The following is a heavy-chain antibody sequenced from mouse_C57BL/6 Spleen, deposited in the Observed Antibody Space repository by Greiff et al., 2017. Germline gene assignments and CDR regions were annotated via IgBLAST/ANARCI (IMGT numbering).Heavy chain of an antibody. J-gene: IGHJ2*01. V-gene: IGHV5-6*01. D-gene: IGHD2-4*01. CDR1: GFTFSSYG. CDR3: ARIYDYDVGYFDY. Sequence: EVQLVESGGDLVKPGGSLKLSCAASGFTFSSYGMSWVRQTPDKRLEWVATISSGGSYTYYPDSVKGRFTISRDNAKNTLYLQMSSLKSEDTAMYYYARIYDYDVGYFDYWGQGTTLTVSS. CDR2: ISSGGSYT.